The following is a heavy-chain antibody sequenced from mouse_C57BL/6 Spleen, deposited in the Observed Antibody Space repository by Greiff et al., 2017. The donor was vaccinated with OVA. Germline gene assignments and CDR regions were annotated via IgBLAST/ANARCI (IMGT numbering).Heavy chain of an antibody. CDR1: GFSFNTYA. D-gene: IGHD1-1*01. Sequence: EVKLMESGGGLVQPKGSLKLSCAASGFSFNTYAMNWVRQAPGKGLEWVARIRSKSNNYATYYADSVKDRFTISRDDSESMLYLQMNNLKTEDTAMYYCVRHSHITTVVGAMDYWGQGTSVTVSS. CDR2: IRSKSNNYAT. V-gene: IGHV10-1*01. CDR3: VRHSHITTVVGAMDY. J-gene: IGHJ4*01.